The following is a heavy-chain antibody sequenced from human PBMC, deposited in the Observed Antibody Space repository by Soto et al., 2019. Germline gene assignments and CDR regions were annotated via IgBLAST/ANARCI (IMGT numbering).Heavy chain of an antibody. J-gene: IGHJ5*02. V-gene: IGHV1-8*01. CDR1: GYTFTTYD. CDR2: MNPYSGKT. CDR3: ARARGYTTGPAPYYFDP. Sequence: ASVKVSCKSSGYTFTTYDINWVRQVPGQGLEWIGWMNPYSGKTGYAQKFRDRVTMTRNASISTAHMELSSLISEDTALYYCARARGYTTGPAPYYFDPWGQGTLVTVSS. D-gene: IGHD3-3*01.